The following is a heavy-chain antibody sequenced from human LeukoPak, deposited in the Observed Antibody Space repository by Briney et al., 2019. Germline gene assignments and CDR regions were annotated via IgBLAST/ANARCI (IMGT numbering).Heavy chain of an antibody. CDR2: INHSGST. J-gene: IGHJ4*02. D-gene: IGHD4-17*01. V-gene: IGHV4-34*01. CDR3: ARGTTSTVTTDYLDY. Sequence: PSETLSLTCAVYGGSFSGYYWSWIRQPPGKGLEWVGEINHSGSTNYNPSLKSRVTISVDKSKNQFSLNLNSVTAADTAVYYCARGTTSTVTTDYLDYWGQGTLVTVSS. CDR1: GGSFSGYY.